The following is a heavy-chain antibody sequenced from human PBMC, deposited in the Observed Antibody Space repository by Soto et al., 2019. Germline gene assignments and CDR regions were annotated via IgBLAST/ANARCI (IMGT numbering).Heavy chain of an antibody. J-gene: IGHJ4*02. CDR3: AREGGYSLYYFDY. CDR2: IYTSDST. CDR1: GGSISDYD. D-gene: IGHD3-22*01. V-gene: IGHV4-4*07. Sequence: SETLSLTCTVSGGSISDYDCSWIRQAAGGGLEWIGRIYTSDSTNYNPSLKSRVTMSIDTSKNQFYLRLSSVTAADTAVYYCAREGGYSLYYFDYWGQGALVTVCS.